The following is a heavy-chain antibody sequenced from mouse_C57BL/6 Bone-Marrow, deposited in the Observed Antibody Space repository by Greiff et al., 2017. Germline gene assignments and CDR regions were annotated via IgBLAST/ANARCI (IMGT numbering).Heavy chain of an antibody. J-gene: IGHJ3*01. CDR3: ARDGVLRRSVAY. D-gene: IGHD2-4*01. V-gene: IGHV5-4*01. Sequence: DVQLVESGGGLVKPGGSLKLSCAASGFTFSSYAMSWVRQTPEKRLEWVATISDGGSYTYYPDNVKGRFTITRDNAKNNLYLQMSNLKSEDTAMYYCARDGVLRRSVAYWGQGTLVTVSA. CDR1: GFTFSSYA. CDR2: ISDGGSYT.